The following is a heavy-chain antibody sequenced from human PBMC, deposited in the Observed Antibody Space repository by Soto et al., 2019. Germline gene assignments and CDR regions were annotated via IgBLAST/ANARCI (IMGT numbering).Heavy chain of an antibody. CDR3: ARVRALAADGMDV. J-gene: IGHJ6*02. V-gene: IGHV3-11*05. Sequence: QVQLVESGGGLVKPGGSLRLSCAASGFTFSDYYMIWIRQAPGKGLKWVSYISSSSSYTNYAASVKGRFTISRDNAKNSLYLQMNSLRADDPAVYYCARVRALAADGMDVWGQGTTVTVSS. CDR1: GFTFSDYY. CDR2: ISSSSSYT. D-gene: IGHD6-19*01.